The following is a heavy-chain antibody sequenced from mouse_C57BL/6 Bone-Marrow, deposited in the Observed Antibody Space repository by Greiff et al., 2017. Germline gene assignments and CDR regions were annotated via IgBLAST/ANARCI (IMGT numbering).Heavy chain of an antibody. CDR1: GYAFTNYL. V-gene: IGHV1-54*01. J-gene: IGHJ3*01. CDR2: INPGSGGT. Sequence: VQLQESGAELVRPGTSVKVSCKASGYAFTNYLIEWVKQRPGQGLEWIGVINPGSGGTNYNEKFKGKATLTEDKSSSTAHMQLSSLKSEDSAVYFCARWGDYDPWFAYWGQGTLVTVSA. CDR3: ARWGDYDPWFAY. D-gene: IGHD2-4*01.